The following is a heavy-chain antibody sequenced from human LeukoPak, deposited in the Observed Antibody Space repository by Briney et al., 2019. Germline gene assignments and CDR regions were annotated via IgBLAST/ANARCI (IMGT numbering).Heavy chain of an antibody. CDR1: GNTLSAYE. CDR3: AREYYYDSSRDIGAFDI. J-gene: IGHJ3*02. CDR2: ISSSGGTI. D-gene: IGHD3-22*01. Sequence: PGGSLRLSCASSGNTLSAYEMNWVRQAPGKGLEWVSYISSSGGTIYYADSVKGRFTISRDNAKNSLFLQMNSLRAEDTAVYYCAREYYYDSSRDIGAFDIWGQGTMVTVSS. V-gene: IGHV3-48*03.